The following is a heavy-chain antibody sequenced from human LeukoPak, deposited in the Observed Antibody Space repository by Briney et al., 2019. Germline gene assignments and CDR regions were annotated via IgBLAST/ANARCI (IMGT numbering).Heavy chain of an antibody. V-gene: IGHV3-30*03. CDR3: ARGPDLRTYYYSMDV. D-gene: IGHD1/OR15-1a*01. Sequence: PGGSLRLSCAASGFTFSNYGIHWVRQTPGKGLEWVAVISYDGNNKYYADSVKGRCTISRDNSKNTMDLQMTSLRAEDTAVYYCARGPDLRTYYYSMDVWGQGTTVTVSS. J-gene: IGHJ6*02. CDR1: GFTFSNYG. CDR2: ISYDGNNK.